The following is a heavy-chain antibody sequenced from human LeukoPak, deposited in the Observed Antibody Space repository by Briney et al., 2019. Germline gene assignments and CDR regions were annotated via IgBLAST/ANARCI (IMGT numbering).Heavy chain of an antibody. J-gene: IGHJ4*02. CDR2: ITGSGGNT. D-gene: IGHD2-21*01. CDR1: GFSFSSYG. V-gene: IGHV3-23*01. CDR3: ARAVTVVARGGLVFDY. Sequence: GGSLRLSCAASGFSFSSYGMSWVRQGPGKGLEWVSTITGSGGNTDYADSVKGRFTISRDNSKNSLFLQMNSLRDEDTSVYYCARAVTVVARGGLVFDYWGQGTLVTVSS.